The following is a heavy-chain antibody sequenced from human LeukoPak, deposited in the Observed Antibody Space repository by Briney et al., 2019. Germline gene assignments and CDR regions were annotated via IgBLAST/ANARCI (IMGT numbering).Heavy chain of an antibody. CDR2: INPSGGST. J-gene: IGHJ4*02. Sequence: ASVKVSCKASGYTFTSYYMHWVRQAPGQGLEWMGIINPSGGSTSYAQKFQGRVTMTRDTSTSTVYMELSSLRSEDTAVYYCARELHYYDSSGYYYYFDYWGQGTLVTVSS. CDR3: ARELHYYDSSGYYYYFDY. D-gene: IGHD3-22*01. CDR1: GYTFTSYY. V-gene: IGHV1-46*01.